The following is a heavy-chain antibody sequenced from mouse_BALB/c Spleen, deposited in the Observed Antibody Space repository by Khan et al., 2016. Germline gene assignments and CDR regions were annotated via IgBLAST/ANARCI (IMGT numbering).Heavy chain of an antibody. CDR1: GYSITSGYS. Sequence: QLEESGPDLVKPSQSLSLTCTVTGYSITSGYSWHWIRQFPGNKLEWMGYIHYSGSTNYNPSLKSRISITRDTSKNQFFLQLNSVTTEDKATYSWARGGDGYYRAWLAYWGQGTLVTVSA. V-gene: IGHV3-1*02. CDR3: ARGGDGYYRAWLAY. J-gene: IGHJ3*01. D-gene: IGHD2-3*01. CDR2: IHYSGST.